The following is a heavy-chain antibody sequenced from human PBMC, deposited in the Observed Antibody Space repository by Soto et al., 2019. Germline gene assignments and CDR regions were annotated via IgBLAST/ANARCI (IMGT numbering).Heavy chain of an antibody. CDR1: GGSISSSSYY. J-gene: IGHJ3*02. CDR2: IYYSGST. D-gene: IGHD2-8*01. V-gene: IGHV4-39*07. Sequence: SETLSLNCTVSGGSISSSSYYWGWIRQPPGKGLEWIGSIYYSGSTYYNPTLKSRVTISVDTSKNQFSLKLSSVTAADTAVYYCAREVFGGVLMYDAFYIWGQGTMVTVSS. CDR3: AREVFGGVLMYDAFYI.